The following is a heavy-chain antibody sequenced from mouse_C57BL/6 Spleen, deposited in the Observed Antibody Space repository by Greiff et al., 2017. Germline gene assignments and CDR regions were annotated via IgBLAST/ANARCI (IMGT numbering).Heavy chain of an antibody. CDR2: IDPETGGT. D-gene: IGHD3-3*01. J-gene: IGHJ2*01. CDR3: TRGGGTDFDY. V-gene: IGHV1-15*01. CDR1: GYTFTDYE. Sequence: VKLLESGAELVRPGASVTLSCKASGYTFTDYEMHWVKQTPVHGLEWIGAIDPETGGTAYNQKFKGKAILTADKSSSTAYMELRSLTSEDSAVYYCTRGGGTDFDYWGQGTTLTVSS.